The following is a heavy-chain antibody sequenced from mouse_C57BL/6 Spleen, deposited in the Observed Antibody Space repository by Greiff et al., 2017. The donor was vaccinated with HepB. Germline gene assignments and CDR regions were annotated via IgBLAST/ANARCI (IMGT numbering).Heavy chain of an antibody. D-gene: IGHD2-3*01. CDR2: ISSGSSTI. CDR1: GFTFSDYG. CDR3: ARTGDGYYVRYYAMDY. J-gene: IGHJ4*01. Sequence: EVKLQESGGGLVKPGGSLKLSCAASGFTFSDYGMHWVRQAPEKGLEWVAYISSGSSTIYYADTVKGRFTISRDNAKNTLFLQMTSLRSEDTAMYYCARTGDGYYVRYYAMDYWGQGTSVTVSS. V-gene: IGHV5-17*01.